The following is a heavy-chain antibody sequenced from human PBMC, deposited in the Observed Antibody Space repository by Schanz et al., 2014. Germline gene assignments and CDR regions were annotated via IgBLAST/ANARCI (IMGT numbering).Heavy chain of an antibody. CDR2: ISGSGGST. CDR3: VRDELLWFGELSAFDI. J-gene: IGHJ3*02. CDR1: GFGFSSYS. D-gene: IGHD3-10*01. V-gene: IGHV3-23*01. Sequence: EVQLLESGGGLVQPGGSLRLSCAASGFGFSSYSMNWVRQAPGKGLEWVSAISGSGGSTYYTDSVKGRFTISRDNSKSTLYLQMNSLRAEDTALYYCVRDELLWFGELSAFDIWGQGTMVTVSS.